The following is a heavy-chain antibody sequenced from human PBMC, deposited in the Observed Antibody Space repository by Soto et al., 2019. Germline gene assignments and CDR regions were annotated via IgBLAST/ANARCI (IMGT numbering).Heavy chain of an antibody. CDR2: IYPGDSDT. Sequence: GESLKISCKGSGYSFTSYWIGWVRQMPGKGLEWMGIIYPGDSDTRYSPSFQGQVTISADKSISTAYLQWSSLEASDTAMYYCAGGGYSGNSKDPFYIWGPGTMVTVSS. V-gene: IGHV5-51*01. CDR3: AGGGYSGNSKDPFYI. CDR1: GYSFTSYW. D-gene: IGHD6-25*01. J-gene: IGHJ3*02.